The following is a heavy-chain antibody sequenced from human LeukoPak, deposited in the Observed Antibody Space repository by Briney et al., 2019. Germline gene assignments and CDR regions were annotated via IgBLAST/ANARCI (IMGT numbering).Heavy chain of an antibody. CDR1: GGSISSYY. Sequence: PSETLSLTCTVSGGSISSYYWSWVRQAPGKGLEWVANIKQGGSEKYYVDSVKGRFTISRDNAKNSLYLQMNSLRAEDTAVYYCATDGPTMVRGENYYYYYMDVWGKGTTVTISS. CDR3: ATDGPTMVRGENYYYYYMDV. CDR2: IKQGGSEK. J-gene: IGHJ6*03. D-gene: IGHD3-10*01. V-gene: IGHV3-7*04.